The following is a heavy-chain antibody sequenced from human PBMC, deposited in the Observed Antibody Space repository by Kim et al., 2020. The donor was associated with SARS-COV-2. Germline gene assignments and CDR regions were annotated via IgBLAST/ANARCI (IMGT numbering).Heavy chain of an antibody. J-gene: IGHJ4*02. CDR3: AREEADSSSPEGFDY. Sequence: QTSQDRVTMTRDTPTSTVYMELSTLRSEDTAVYYCAREEADSSSPEGFDYWGQGTLVTVSS. V-gene: IGHV1-46*01. D-gene: IGHD6-6*01.